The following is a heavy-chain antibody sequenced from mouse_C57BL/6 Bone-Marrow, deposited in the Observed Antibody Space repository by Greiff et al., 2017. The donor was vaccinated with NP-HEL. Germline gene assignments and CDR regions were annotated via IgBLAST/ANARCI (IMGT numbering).Heavy chain of an antibody. CDR1: GFNIKDDY. CDR3: TPQEPRDY. CDR2: IDPENGDT. Sequence: VQLQQSGAELVRPGASVKLSCTASGFNIKDDYMHWVKQRPEQGLEWIGWIDPENGDTEYASKFQGKATITADTSSNTAYLQLSSLTSEDTAVYYCTPQEPRDYWGQGTTLTVSS. J-gene: IGHJ2*01. V-gene: IGHV14-4*01.